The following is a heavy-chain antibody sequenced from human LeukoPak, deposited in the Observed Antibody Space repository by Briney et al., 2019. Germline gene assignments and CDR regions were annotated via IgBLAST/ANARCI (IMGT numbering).Heavy chain of an antibody. Sequence: SETLSLTCIVSAYSISSGYYWGWIRQPPGKGLEWIGSIYHSESTYYNPSLKSRVTISVDTSKNQFSLKLSSVTAADTAVYYCARGISSSWYRSPYFDYWGQGTLVTVSS. V-gene: IGHV4-38-2*02. D-gene: IGHD6-13*01. CDR2: IYHSEST. J-gene: IGHJ4*02. CDR3: ARGISSSWYRSPYFDY. CDR1: AYSISSGYY.